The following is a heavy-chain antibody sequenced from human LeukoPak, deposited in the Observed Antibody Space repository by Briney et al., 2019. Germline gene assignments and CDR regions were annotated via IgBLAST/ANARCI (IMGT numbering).Heavy chain of an antibody. CDR3: ARRNFYYYAMDV. J-gene: IGHJ6*02. Sequence: ASVKVSCKASGYTFTSYYMHWVRQAPGQGLEWMGIINPSGGSTSYAQKFQGRVTMTVDTSTATVYMELSSLRSEDTAVYYCARRNFYYYAMDVWGQGTTVTVSS. V-gene: IGHV1-46*01. CDR1: GYTFTSYY. CDR2: INPSGGST.